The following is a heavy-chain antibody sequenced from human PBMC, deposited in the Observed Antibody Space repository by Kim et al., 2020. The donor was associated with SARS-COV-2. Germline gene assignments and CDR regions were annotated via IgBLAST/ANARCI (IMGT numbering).Heavy chain of an antibody. CDR3: AKDSLYCSGGSCQLGLDAFDI. J-gene: IGHJ3*02. D-gene: IGHD2-15*01. Sequence: GGSLRLSCAASGFTFSSYAMSWVRQAPGKGLEWVSVIYSGGSSTYYADSVKGRFTISRDNSKNTLYLQMNSLRAEDTAVYYCAKDSLYCSGGSCQLGLDAFDIWGQGTMVTVSS. CDR1: GFTFSSYA. CDR2: IYSGGSST. V-gene: IGHV3-23*03.